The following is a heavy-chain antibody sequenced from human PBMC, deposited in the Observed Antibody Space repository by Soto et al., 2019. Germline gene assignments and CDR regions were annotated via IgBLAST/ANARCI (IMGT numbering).Heavy chain of an antibody. D-gene: IGHD3-3*01. V-gene: IGHV3-23*01. CDR3: AKDSVYYDFWRGLDWFDP. J-gene: IGHJ5*02. CDR2: ISGSGGST. Sequence: EVQLLESGGGLVQPGGSLRLSCAASGLTFSSDAMSWVRPAPGKGLEWVSAISGSGGSTYYADSVKGRFTISRDNSKNTLDLHMNSLTAEDTAVYYCAKDSVYYDFWRGLDWFDPWGQGTLVTVSS. CDR1: GLTFSSDA.